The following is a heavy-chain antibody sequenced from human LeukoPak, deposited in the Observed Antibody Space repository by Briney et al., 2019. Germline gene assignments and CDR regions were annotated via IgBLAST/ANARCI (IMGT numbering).Heavy chain of an antibody. CDR2: INPNSGGT. CDR3: AGSQRGDCLDDY. D-gene: IGHD2-21*02. Sequence: ASVKVSCKASGYTFTSYYMHWVRQAPGQGLEWMGWINPNSGGTNYAQKFQGRVTMTRDTSISTAYMELSRLRSDDTAVYYCAGSQRGDCLDDYWGQGTLVTVSS. CDR1: GYTFTSYY. J-gene: IGHJ4*02. V-gene: IGHV1-2*02.